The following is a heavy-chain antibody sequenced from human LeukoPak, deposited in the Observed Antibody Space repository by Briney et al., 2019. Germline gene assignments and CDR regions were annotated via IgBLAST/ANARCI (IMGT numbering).Heavy chain of an antibody. Sequence: PSETLSLTCAVYGGSLSNYYSSWIRQSPGKGLEWFGEINHSGSTKFNPSLRSRVTILVDMSRRQFSLQLNSVTAADTGVYYCARARYDYVWGSYRYPFDYWGQGTLVTVSS. CDR3: ARARYDYVWGSYRYPFDY. CDR2: INHSGST. CDR1: GGSLSNYY. V-gene: IGHV4-34*01. D-gene: IGHD3-16*02. J-gene: IGHJ4*02.